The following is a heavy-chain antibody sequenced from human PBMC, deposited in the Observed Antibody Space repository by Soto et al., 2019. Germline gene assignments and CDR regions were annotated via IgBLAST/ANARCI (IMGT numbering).Heavy chain of an antibody. CDR2: ISSSSSYI. J-gene: IGHJ6*02. Sequence: GXSLRLSCAASGFTFSSYSINWVLQAPGKGLEWVSSISSSSSYIYYADSVKGRFTISRDNAKNSLYLQMNSLRAEDTAVYYCARDPSAARRGVWGQGTTVTVSS. CDR3: ARDPSAARRGV. V-gene: IGHV3-21*01. CDR1: GFTFSSYS. D-gene: IGHD6-25*01.